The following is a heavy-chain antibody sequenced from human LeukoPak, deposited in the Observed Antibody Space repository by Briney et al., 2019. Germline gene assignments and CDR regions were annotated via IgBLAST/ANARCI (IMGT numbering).Heavy chain of an antibody. CDR2: ISGSGVNP. CDR3: AKVDITGTIPRAFDI. V-gene: IGHV3-23*01. Sequence: GGSLRLSCAASGFTFSSYVMGWVRQAPGKGLEWVSAISGSGVNPYYADSVKGRFTISRDNSKNTLDLHLNSLRAEDTAMFYCAKVDITGTIPRAFDIWGQGTMVTVSS. CDR1: GFTFSSYV. J-gene: IGHJ3*02. D-gene: IGHD1/OR15-1a*01.